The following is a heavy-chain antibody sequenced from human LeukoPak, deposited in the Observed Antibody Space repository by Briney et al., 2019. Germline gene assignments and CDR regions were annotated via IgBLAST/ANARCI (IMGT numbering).Heavy chain of an antibody. Sequence: SETLSLTCSVSGDSISTSSSHWGWIRQPPGKGLEWIGSMYYRGNTYYNPSLKSRVTISVDTSKNQFSLKLSSVTAADTAVYYCARGRYSSSWYKNAEYFQHWGQGTLVTVSS. CDR1: GDSISTSSSH. D-gene: IGHD6-13*01. CDR3: ARGRYSSSWYKNAEYFQH. CDR2: MYYRGNT. V-gene: IGHV4-39*07. J-gene: IGHJ1*01.